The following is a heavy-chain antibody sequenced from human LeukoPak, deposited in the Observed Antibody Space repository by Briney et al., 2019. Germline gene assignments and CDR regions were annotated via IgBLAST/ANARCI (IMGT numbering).Heavy chain of an antibody. J-gene: IGHJ5*02. CDR3: ARDHSGYSGYVLHYNCDP. Sequence: ASVKVSCKASGYTFTGYYIHWVRQAPGQGLEWMGIINPSGGSTSYAQKFQGRVTMTRDTSTSTVYMELSSLRSEDTAVYYCARDHSGYSGYVLHYNCDPWGQGTLVTVSS. CDR1: GYTFTGYY. V-gene: IGHV1-46*01. D-gene: IGHD5-12*01. CDR2: INPSGGST.